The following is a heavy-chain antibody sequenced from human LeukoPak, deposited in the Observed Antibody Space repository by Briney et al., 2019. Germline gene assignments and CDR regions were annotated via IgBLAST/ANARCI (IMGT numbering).Heavy chain of an antibody. Sequence: GASVKVSCKASGYTFTGYYMHWVRQAPGQGLEWMGWINPNSGGTNYAQKFQGRVTMTRDTPISTAYMELSRLRSDDTAVYYCARVPRVAATFWFDPWGQGTLVTVSS. CDR2: INPNSGGT. J-gene: IGHJ5*02. V-gene: IGHV1-2*02. CDR3: ARVPRVAATFWFDP. CDR1: GYTFTGYY. D-gene: IGHD2-15*01.